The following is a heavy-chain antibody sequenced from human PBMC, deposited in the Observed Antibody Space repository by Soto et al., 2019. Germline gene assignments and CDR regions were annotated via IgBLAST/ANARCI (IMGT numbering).Heavy chain of an antibody. CDR2: ISGSGGST. D-gene: IGHD3-22*01. Sequence: EVQLLESGGGLVQPGGSLRLSCAASGFTFSSYAMSWVRQAPGKGLEWVSAISGSGGSTYYADSVKGRFTISRDNSKNTLYLQMNSLRAEDTVVYYCAKDRYYDSSEMQDYWGQGTLVTVSS. CDR3: AKDRYYDSSEMQDY. V-gene: IGHV3-23*01. CDR1: GFTFSSYA. J-gene: IGHJ4*02.